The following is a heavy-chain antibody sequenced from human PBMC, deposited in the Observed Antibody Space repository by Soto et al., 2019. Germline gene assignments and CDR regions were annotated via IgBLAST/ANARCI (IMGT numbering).Heavy chain of an antibody. Sequence: EVQLLQSGGGLVQPRGSLRLSCAASGFTFSSYAMSWVRQAPGEGLEWVSAISGSGGSTYYADSVKGRFTISRDNSKNTMYLQMTSMRAEDTAVYYYAKVALNWNVDYWGQGTLDTVSS. V-gene: IGHV3-23*01. D-gene: IGHD1-20*01. J-gene: IGHJ4*02. CDR2: ISGSGGST. CDR1: GFTFSSYA. CDR3: AKVALNWNVDY.